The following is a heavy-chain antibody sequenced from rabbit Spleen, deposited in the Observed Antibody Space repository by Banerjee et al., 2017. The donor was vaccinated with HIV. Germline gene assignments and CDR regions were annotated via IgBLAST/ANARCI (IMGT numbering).Heavy chain of an antibody. CDR1: GFDFSSYG. V-gene: IGHV1S47*01. D-gene: IGHD4-1*01. J-gene: IGHJ4*01. CDR3: VREVAAKFGL. Sequence: QEQLKETGGGLVQPGGSLKLSCKASGFDFSSYGVSWVRQAPGKGLEWIGYIDPIFHLSTYATWVNGRFTISRDNAQNTVFLQMTSLTAADTATYFCVREVAAKFGLWGPGTLVTV. CDR2: IDPIFHLS.